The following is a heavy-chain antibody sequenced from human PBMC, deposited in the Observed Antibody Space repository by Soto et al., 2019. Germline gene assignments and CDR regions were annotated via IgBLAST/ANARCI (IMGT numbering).Heavy chain of an antibody. CDR2: IDSDGSST. Sequence: GGSLRISCVASGFTFSSKWMYWVRQAPGKGLVWVSRIDSDGSSTSYADSVKGRFTISRDNAKNTLYLQMNSLRAEDTAVYYCARGYSSGWYYFDYWCQGTLVTVSS. V-gene: IGHV3-74*01. CDR3: ARGYSSGWYYFDY. D-gene: IGHD6-19*01. J-gene: IGHJ4*02. CDR1: GFTFSSKW.